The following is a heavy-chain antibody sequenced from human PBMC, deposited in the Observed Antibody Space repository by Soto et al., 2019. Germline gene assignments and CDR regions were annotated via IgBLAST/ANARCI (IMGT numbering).Heavy chain of an antibody. J-gene: IGHJ6*02. D-gene: IGHD1-26*01. V-gene: IGHV3-30*18. CDR2: ISYDGDNK. CDR3: ANRGPGVEGATGHGMDV. CDR1: GFTFSSYG. Sequence: QVQLVESGGGVVQPGKSLRLSCAASGFTFSSYGMHWVRQPPGKGLEWVAVISYDGDNKYYADSVKGRFTISRDNSKNTLYLQMNSLRPEDTAVYYCANRGPGVEGATGHGMDVWGQGTTVTASS.